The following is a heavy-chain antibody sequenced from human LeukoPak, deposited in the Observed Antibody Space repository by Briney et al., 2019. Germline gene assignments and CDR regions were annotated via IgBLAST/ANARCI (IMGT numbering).Heavy chain of an antibody. CDR1: GFTFSSYG. D-gene: IGHD3-22*01. Sequence: GGSLRLSCAASGFTFSSYGMSWVRQAPGKGLEWVSAISGSGGSTYYADSVKGRFTISRDNSKNTLYLQMNSLRAEDTAVYYCAKDRETYYYDSSGYEMVYWGQGTLVTVSS. CDR2: ISGSGGST. J-gene: IGHJ4*02. CDR3: AKDRETYYYDSSGYEMVY. V-gene: IGHV3-23*01.